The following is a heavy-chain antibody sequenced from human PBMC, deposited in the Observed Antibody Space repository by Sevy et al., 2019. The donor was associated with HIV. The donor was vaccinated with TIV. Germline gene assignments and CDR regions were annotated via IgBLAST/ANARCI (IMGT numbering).Heavy chain of an antibody. V-gene: IGHV3-9*01. CDR1: GFKFDDYA. D-gene: IGHD3-9*01. Sequence: GGSLRLSCTASGFKFDDYAMHWVRQPPGKGLEWVSGITWDGGRTGYADSVKGRFIISRDNTTGSLYLQMNSLRGEDTALYYCAKDLRRGDILTGYLNYWGQGILVTVSS. CDR3: AKDLRRGDILTGYLNY. CDR2: ITWDGGRT. J-gene: IGHJ4*02.